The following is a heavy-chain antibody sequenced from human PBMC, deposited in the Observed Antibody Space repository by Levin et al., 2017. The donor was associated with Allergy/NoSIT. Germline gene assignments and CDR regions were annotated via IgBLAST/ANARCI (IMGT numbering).Heavy chain of an antibody. D-gene: IGHD5-18*01. V-gene: IGHV3-23*01. CDR2: ISDSGGTT. CDR1: GFSFSSYA. J-gene: IGHJ4*02. CDR3: AKDLLSGYSYGRFDY. Sequence: GGSLRLSCAASGFSFSSYAMSWVRQAPGKGLEWVSAISDSGGTTYYADSVKGRFTISRDNSKNTLYLQMNSLRAEDTAVYYCAKDLLSGYSYGRFDYWGQGTLVTVSS.